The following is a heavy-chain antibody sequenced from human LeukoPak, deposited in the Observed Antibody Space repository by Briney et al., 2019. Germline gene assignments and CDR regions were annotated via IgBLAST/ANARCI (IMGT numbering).Heavy chain of an antibody. J-gene: IGHJ4*02. CDR1: GFTFDDYV. Sequence: PGRSLRLSCAASGFTFDDYVMHWVRQAPGKGLEWVSGISWNSGSIGYVDSVKGRFTISRDNSKNTLYLQMNSLRAEDTAVYYCAKETAIHYFDYWGQGTLVTVSS. CDR3: AKETAIHYFDY. CDR2: ISWNSGSI. V-gene: IGHV3-9*01. D-gene: IGHD2-2*02.